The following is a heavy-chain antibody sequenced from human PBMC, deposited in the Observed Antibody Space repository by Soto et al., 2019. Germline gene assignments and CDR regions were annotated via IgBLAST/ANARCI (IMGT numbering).Heavy chain of an antibody. CDR1: GFTFSSYG. D-gene: IGHD3-9*01. CDR2: IWYDGSNK. CDR3: ARDSGYFDWAGSLDAFDI. Sequence: PGGSLRLSCAASGFTFSSYGMHWVRQAPGKGLEWVAVIWYDGSNKYYADSVKGRFTISRDNSKNTLYLQMNSLRAEDTAAYYCARDSGYFDWAGSLDAFDIWGQGTMVTVSS. V-gene: IGHV3-33*01. J-gene: IGHJ3*02.